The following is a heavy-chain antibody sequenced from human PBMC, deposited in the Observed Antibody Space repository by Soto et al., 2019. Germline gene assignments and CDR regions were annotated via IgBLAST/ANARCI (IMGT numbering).Heavy chain of an antibody. CDR2: IYSGGST. Sequence: EMQLVETGGDLIQPGGSLRLSCAASGFTVSGNYMSWVRQAPGKGLEWVSVIYSGGSTYYADSVKGRFTISRDNSKNILYLQMNSLRADDTAVYYCARDGGLAEDGMDVWGQGTTVTVSS. V-gene: IGHV3-53*02. D-gene: IGHD3-10*01. CDR1: GFTVSGNY. J-gene: IGHJ6*02. CDR3: ARDGGLAEDGMDV.